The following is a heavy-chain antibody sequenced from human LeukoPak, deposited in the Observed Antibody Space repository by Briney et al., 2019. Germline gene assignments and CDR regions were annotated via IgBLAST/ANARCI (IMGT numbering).Heavy chain of an antibody. D-gene: IGHD6-13*01. J-gene: IGHJ4*02. V-gene: IGHV4-34*01. CDR2: INHSGST. CDR3: ARARIAAAGFFDY. CDR1: GGSFSGYY. Sequence: SETLSLTCAVYGGSFSGYYWSWIRQPPGKGLEWIGEINHSGSTNYNPSLKSRVTISVDTSKNQFSLKLSSVTAADTAVYYCARARIAAAGFFDYWGQGTLVTVSS.